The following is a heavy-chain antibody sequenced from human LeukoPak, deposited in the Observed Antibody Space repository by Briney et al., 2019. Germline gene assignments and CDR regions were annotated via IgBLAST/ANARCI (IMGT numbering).Heavy chain of an antibody. V-gene: IGHV4-39*07. CDR3: ARGGEGATVTSYYYMDV. CDR2: IYYSGST. Sequence: SETLSLTCTVSGGSISSSSYYWGWIRQPPGKGLEWIGSIYYSGSTYYNPSLKSRVTISVDTSKNQFSLKLSSVTAADTAVYYCARGGEGATVTSYYYMDVWGKGTTVTVSS. D-gene: IGHD4-11*01. CDR1: GGSISSSSYY. J-gene: IGHJ6*03.